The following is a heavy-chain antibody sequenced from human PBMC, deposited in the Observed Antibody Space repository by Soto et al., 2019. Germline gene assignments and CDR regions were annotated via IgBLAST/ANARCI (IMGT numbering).Heavy chain of an antibody. D-gene: IGHD6-19*01. CDR2: IIPIFGTA. CDR1: GGTLSSYP. Sequence: SVNLSCKHSGGTLSSYPISWVRHAPGQGLEWMGGIIPIFGTANYAQKFQGRVTITADESTSTAYMELSSLRSEDTAVYYCARVGVGSSGWYSAFDIWGQGTMVTVSS. CDR3: ARVGVGSSGWYSAFDI. J-gene: IGHJ3*02. V-gene: IGHV1-69*13.